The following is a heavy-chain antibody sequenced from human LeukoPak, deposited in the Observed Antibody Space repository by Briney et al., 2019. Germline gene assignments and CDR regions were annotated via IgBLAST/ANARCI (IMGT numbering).Heavy chain of an antibody. J-gene: IGHJ3*02. CDR2: ISGSGGST. V-gene: IGHV3-23*01. Sequence: GSLRLSCAASGFTFSSYAMSWVRQAPGKGLEWVSAISGSGGSTYYADSVKGRFTISRDNSKNTLYLQMNSLRAEDTDVYYCARDASVRPYYYDSSGYYGTSGAFDIWGQGTMVTVSS. CDR1: GFTFSSYA. CDR3: ARDASVRPYYYDSSGYYGTSGAFDI. D-gene: IGHD3-22*01.